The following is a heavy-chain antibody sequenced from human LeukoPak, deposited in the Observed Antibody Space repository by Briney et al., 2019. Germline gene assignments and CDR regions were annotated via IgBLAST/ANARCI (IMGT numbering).Heavy chain of an antibody. Sequence: SETLSLTCTVSGGSVSIGNYYWSWIRQPPGKGLEWIGYIYDSGSTNYNPSLKSRVTISVDTSKNQFSLKLSSVTAADTAVYYCARVRSEQQLDYIDYWGQGTLVTVSS. V-gene: IGHV4-61*01. D-gene: IGHD6-13*01. CDR3: ARVRSEQQLDYIDY. CDR2: IYDSGST. J-gene: IGHJ4*02. CDR1: GGSVSIGNYY.